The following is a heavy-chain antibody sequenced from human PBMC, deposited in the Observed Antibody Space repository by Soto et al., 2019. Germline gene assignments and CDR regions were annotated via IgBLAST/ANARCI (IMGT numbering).Heavy chain of an antibody. CDR2: IWYDGSNK. Sequence: PGGSLRLSCAASGFTFSSCGMHWVRQAPGKGLEWVSVIWYDGSNKYYADSVKVRFTISIDNSKKTLYLQMNSLRAEDTAVYYCARDHSGSYLGMDXWGQGTTLTVS. CDR3: ARDHSGSYLGMDX. V-gene: IGHV3-33*01. J-gene: IGHJ6*02. D-gene: IGHD1-26*01. CDR1: GFTFSSCG.